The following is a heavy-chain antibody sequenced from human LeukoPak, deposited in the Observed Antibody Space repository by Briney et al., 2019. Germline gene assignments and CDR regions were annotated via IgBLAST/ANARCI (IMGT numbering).Heavy chain of an antibody. CDR1: GFTFSSYW. CDR2: IKQEGSEK. D-gene: IGHD2-2*01. CDR3: ARDRLLICSSTSCEPDAFDI. Sequence: GGSLRLSCAASGFTFSSYWMSWVRQAPGKGLEWVANIKQEGSEKNYVDSVKGRFTISRDNAKNSLYLQMNSLRAEDTAVYYCARDRLLICSSTSCEPDAFDIWGQGTMVTVSS. J-gene: IGHJ3*02. V-gene: IGHV3-7*01.